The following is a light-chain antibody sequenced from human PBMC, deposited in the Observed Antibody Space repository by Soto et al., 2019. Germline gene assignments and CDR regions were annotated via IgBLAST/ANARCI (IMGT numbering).Light chain of an antibody. J-gene: IGKJ4*01. Sequence: IVLTQSPATLSLSPGERATLSCTASQHVTTTYIAWYQQKFGQAPRLLIYGASTRATGTPDRFTGGGFGTDFPLTISRVEPEDFAGYYCQQYDSSFTFGGGTKVEMK. CDR1: QHVTTTY. V-gene: IGKV3-20*01. CDR2: GAS. CDR3: QQYDSSFT.